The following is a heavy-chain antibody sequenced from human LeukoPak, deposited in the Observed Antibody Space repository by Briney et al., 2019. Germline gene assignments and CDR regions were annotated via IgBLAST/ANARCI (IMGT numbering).Heavy chain of an antibody. J-gene: IGHJ4*02. CDR3: ARDMTSGIIPGY. Sequence: PGGSLRLSCAASGFTFSTHWMHWVRQGPGKGLVWVSHINSDGSSINYADSVKGRFTISRDNAKNTLYLQMSSLRAEDTAVYYCARDMTSGIIPGYWGQGTLVTVSS. CDR2: INSDGSSI. D-gene: IGHD3-9*01. V-gene: IGHV3-74*01. CDR1: GFTFSTHW.